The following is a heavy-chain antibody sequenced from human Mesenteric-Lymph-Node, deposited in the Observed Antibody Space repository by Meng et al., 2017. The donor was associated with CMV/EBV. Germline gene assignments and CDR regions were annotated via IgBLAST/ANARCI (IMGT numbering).Heavy chain of an antibody. D-gene: IGHD2-21*01. CDR1: GFTFSSYA. CDR3: ARGGYCGGDCYPGSVNYWYFDL. CDR2: ISYDGSNK. V-gene: IGHV3-30-3*01. J-gene: IGHJ2*01. Sequence: GESLKISCVASGFTFSSYAMHWVRQAPGKGLEWVAVISYDGSNKYYADSVKGRFTISRDNSKNTLYLQMNSLRAEDTAVYYCARGGYCGGDCYPGSVNYWYFDLWGRGTLVTVSS.